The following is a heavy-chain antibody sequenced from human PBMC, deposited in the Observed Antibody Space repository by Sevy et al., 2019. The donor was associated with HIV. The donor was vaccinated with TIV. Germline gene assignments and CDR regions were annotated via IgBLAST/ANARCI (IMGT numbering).Heavy chain of an antibody. Sequence: SEILSLTCTVSGASISTYYWSWIRQPPGKGLEWIGYIYYRGSTNYNPSLKSRVTISVDTSKNQFSLKLSSVTAADTAVYYCARGQYSYGYWREFDYWGQGTLVTVSS. V-gene: IGHV4-59*01. D-gene: IGHD5-18*01. CDR2: IYYRGST. J-gene: IGHJ4*02. CDR1: GASISTYY. CDR3: ARGQYSYGYWREFDY.